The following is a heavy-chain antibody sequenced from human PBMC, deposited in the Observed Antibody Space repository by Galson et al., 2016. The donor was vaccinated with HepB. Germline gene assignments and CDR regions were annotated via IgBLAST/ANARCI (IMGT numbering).Heavy chain of an antibody. J-gene: IGHJ4*02. Sequence: SLRLSCAASGFTFSNYVMHWVRQAPGKGLEWVAADSMDGRRKFYADSVKGRFTISRDNSNSMLFLQMSSLRADDTAVYYCARRHEYCPPVGCSVDYWGQGTLVSVFS. CDR1: GFTFSNYV. CDR3: ARRHEYCPPVGCSVDY. CDR2: DSMDGRRK. D-gene: IGHD2/OR15-2a*01. V-gene: IGHV3-30*03.